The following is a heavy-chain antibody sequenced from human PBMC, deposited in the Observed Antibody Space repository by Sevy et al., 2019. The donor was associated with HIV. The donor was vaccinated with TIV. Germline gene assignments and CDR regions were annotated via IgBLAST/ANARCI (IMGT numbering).Heavy chain of an antibody. CDR2: IKSKTDGGTT. CDR1: GFTFSNAW. V-gene: IGHV3-15*01. J-gene: IGHJ4*02. CDR3: TTDPPAAAMGVDY. Sequence: WGSLRLSCAASGFTFSNAWMSWVRQAPGKGLEWVGRIKSKTDGGTTDYAAPVKGRFTISRDDSKNTLYLQMNSLKTEDTAVYYCTTDPPAAAMGVDYWGQGTLVTVSS. D-gene: IGHD2-2*01.